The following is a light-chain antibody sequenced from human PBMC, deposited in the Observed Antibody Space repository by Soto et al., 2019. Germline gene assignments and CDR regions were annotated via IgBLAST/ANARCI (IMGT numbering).Light chain of an antibody. CDR3: QQYDDSARYK. V-gene: IGKV3-20*01. CDR2: ATS. Sequence: EIVLTQSPGTLSLSPGERATLSCRASQSINTRYSAWYQQKPGQPPRLLIYATSSRAPGIPDRFSGSGSGTDFTLTIGGLEPEDFAVYYCQQYDDSARYKFGQGTNLDIK. CDR1: QSINTRY. J-gene: IGKJ2*01.